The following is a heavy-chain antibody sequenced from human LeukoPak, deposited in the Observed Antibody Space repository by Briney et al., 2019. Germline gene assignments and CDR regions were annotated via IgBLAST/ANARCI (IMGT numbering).Heavy chain of an antibody. CDR1: GFTFSSYA. CDR2: ISYDGSNK. J-gene: IGHJ4*02. D-gene: IGHD1-26*01. CDR3: ARWEEWELLGYFDY. Sequence: GGSLRLSCAASGFTFSSYAMHWVRQAPGKGLEWVAVISYDGSNKYYADSVKGRFTISRDNSKNTLYLQMNSLRAEDTAVYYCARWEEWELLGYFDYWGQGTLVTVSS. V-gene: IGHV3-30-3*01.